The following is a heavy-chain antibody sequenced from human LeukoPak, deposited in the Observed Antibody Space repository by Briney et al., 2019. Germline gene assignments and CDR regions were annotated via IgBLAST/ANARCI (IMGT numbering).Heavy chain of an antibody. CDR1: GYTFTSYY. CDR3: ARDPGYDFWSGWYFDY. Sequence: ASVKVSCKASGYTFTSYYMHWVRQAPGQGLVWMGIINPSGGSTSYAQKFQGRVTMTRDTSTSTAYMELSSLRSEDTAVYYCARDPGYDFWSGWYFDYWGQGTLVTVSS. CDR2: INPSGGST. V-gene: IGHV1-46*01. D-gene: IGHD3-3*01. J-gene: IGHJ4*02.